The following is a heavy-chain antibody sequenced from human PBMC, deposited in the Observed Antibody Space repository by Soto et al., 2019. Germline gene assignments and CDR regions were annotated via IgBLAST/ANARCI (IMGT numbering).Heavy chain of an antibody. V-gene: IGHV3-23*01. CDR1: GFTFSSYA. D-gene: IGHD5-18*01. CDR2: ISGSGGST. Sequence: EVQLLESGGGLVQPGGSLRLSCAASGFTFSSYAMSWVRQAPGKGLEWVSAISGSGGSTYYADSVKGRFTISRDNSKNTLYLQMNSLRAKDTAVYYCAMGPSGYSPFGMDVWGQGTTVTVSS. J-gene: IGHJ6*02. CDR3: AMGPSGYSPFGMDV.